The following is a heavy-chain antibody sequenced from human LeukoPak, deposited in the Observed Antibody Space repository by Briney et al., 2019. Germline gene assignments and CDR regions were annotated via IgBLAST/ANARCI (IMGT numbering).Heavy chain of an antibody. CDR3: ARDLQYYGSGMFDP. V-gene: IGHV3-7*01. D-gene: IGHD3-10*01. Sequence: GGSLRLSCAASGFTFSNYWMNWVRQAPGKGLEWVANIKQDGSEKYYVDSVKGRFTISRDNAKNSLSLQMNSLRAEDTAVYYCARDLQYYGSGMFDPWGQGTLVTVSS. CDR1: GFTFSNYW. CDR2: IKQDGSEK. J-gene: IGHJ5*02.